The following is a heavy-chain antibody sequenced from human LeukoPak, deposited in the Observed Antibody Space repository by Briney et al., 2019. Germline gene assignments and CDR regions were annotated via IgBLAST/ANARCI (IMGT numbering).Heavy chain of an antibody. CDR2: ISGSGGST. V-gene: IGHV3-23*01. Sequence: GGSLRLFCTASGFTFSSYSMTWVRQAPGKGLEWVSAISGSGGSTYYADSVKGRFTISRDNSKNTLYLQMNSLRAEDTAVYYCARGTGYNTGRSVDYWGQGTLVTVSS. D-gene: IGHD6-25*01. CDR3: ARGTGYNTGRSVDY. J-gene: IGHJ4*02. CDR1: GFTFSSYS.